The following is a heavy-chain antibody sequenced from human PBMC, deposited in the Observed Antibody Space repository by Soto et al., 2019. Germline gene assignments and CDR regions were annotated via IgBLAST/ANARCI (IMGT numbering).Heavy chain of an antibody. CDR1: GYTFTSYA. D-gene: IGHD3-22*01. Sequence: ASVKVSCKASGYTFTSYAMHWVRQAPGQRLEWMGWINAGNGNTKYSQKFQGRVTITRDTSASTAYMELSSLRSEDTAVYYCARQQYYYDSSGYYDAFDIWGQGTMVTVSS. CDR2: INAGNGNT. V-gene: IGHV1-3*01. J-gene: IGHJ3*02. CDR3: ARQQYYYDSSGYYDAFDI.